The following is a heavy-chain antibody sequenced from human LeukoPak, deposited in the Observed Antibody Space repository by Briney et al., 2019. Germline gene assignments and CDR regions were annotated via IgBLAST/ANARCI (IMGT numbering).Heavy chain of an antibody. Sequence: ASVKVSCKASGYTFTSYDINWVRQATGQGLEWMGWMNPNSGNTGYAQKFQGRVTITRNTSISTAYMELSSLRSEDTAVYYCAREALPTYYDFWSGYYRRGDFDYWGQGTLVTVSS. J-gene: IGHJ4*02. CDR2: MNPNSGNT. D-gene: IGHD3-3*01. CDR3: AREALPTYYDFWSGYYRRGDFDY. V-gene: IGHV1-8*01. CDR1: GYTFTSYD.